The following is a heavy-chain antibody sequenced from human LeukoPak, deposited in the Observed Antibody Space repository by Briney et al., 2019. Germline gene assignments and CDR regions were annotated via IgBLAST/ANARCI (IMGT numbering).Heavy chain of an antibody. D-gene: IGHD1-26*01. V-gene: IGHV5-51*01. CDR1: GHSFTSYW. Sequence: GESLKISCKASGHSFTSYWIAGVRQLPGKGLEWMGIIYPGDSYTIYGPSFQGQVTISADKSISSAYLQWSSLKASDTAMYYCARHMGPRFDPWGQGTLVTVSS. J-gene: IGHJ5*02. CDR3: ARHMGPRFDP. CDR2: IYPGDSYT.